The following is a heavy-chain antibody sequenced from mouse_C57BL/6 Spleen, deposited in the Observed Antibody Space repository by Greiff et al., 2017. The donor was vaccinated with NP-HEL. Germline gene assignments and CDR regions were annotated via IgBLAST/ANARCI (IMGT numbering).Heavy chain of an antibody. V-gene: IGHV7-3*01. CDR1: GFTFTDYY. D-gene: IGHD3-3*01. CDR3: ARGGREYFDY. CDR2: IRNKANGYTT. Sequence: EVQLVESGGGLVQPGGSLSLSCAASGFTFTDYYMSWVRQPPGKALEWLGFIRNKANGYTTEYSASVKGRFTISRDNSQSILYLQMNALRAEDSATYYCARGGREYFDYWGQGTTLTVSS. J-gene: IGHJ2*01.